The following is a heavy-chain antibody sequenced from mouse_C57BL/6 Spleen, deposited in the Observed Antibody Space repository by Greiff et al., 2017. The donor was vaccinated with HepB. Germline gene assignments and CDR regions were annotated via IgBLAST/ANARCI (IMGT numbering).Heavy chain of an antibody. CDR3: ARDYYEGWLYYAMDY. V-gene: IGHV5-17*01. D-gene: IGHD2-4*01. CDR1: GFTFSDYG. Sequence: EVKLQESGGGLVKPGGSLKLSCAASGFTFSDYGMHWVRQAPEKGLEWVAYISSGSSTIYYADTVKGRITISRDNAKNTLFLQMTSLRSGDTAMYYCARDYYEGWLYYAMDYWGQGTSVTVSS. J-gene: IGHJ4*01. CDR2: ISSGSSTI.